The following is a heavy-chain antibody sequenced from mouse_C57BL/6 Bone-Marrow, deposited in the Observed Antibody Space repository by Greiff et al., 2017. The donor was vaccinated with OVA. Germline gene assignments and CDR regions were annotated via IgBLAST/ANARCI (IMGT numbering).Heavy chain of an antibody. D-gene: IGHD4-1*01. Sequence: QVQLKESGAELVKPGASVKISCKASGYAFSSYWMNWVKQRPGKGLEWIGQIYPGDGDTNYNGKFKGKATLTADKSSSTAYMQLSSLTSEDSAVYFCARLNWAWYFDVWGTGTTVTVSS. V-gene: IGHV1-80*01. J-gene: IGHJ1*03. CDR2: IYPGDGDT. CDR3: ARLNWAWYFDV. CDR1: GYAFSSYW.